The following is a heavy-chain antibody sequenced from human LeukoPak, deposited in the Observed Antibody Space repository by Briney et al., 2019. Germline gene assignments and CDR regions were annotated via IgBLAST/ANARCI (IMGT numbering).Heavy chain of an antibody. D-gene: IGHD2-15*01. J-gene: IGHJ4*02. CDR2: IHYNGRT. V-gene: IGHV4-59*01. Sequence: PSETLSLICTVSGGSMYDYYWSWIRQPPVKGLEWIGHIHYNGRTNYNPSLESPATISIDMSKNQFSLNLSSVTAADTAVYYCARVRLSGVIDYWGQGTLVTVSS. CDR3: ARVRLSGVIDY. CDR1: GGSMYDYY.